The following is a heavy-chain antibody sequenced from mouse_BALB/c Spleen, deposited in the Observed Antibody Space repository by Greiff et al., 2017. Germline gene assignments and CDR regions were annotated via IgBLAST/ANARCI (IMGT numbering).Heavy chain of an antibody. CDR2: IDPANGNT. Sequence: VHLKQSGAELVKPGASVKLSCTASGFNIKDTYMHWVKQRPEQGLEWIGRIDPANGNTKYDPKFQGKATITADTSSNTAYLQLSSLTSEDTAVYYCALTVVAYYYAMDYWGQGTSVTVSS. J-gene: IGHJ4*01. D-gene: IGHD1-1*01. CDR1: GFNIKDTY. V-gene: IGHV14-3*02. CDR3: ALTVVAYYYAMDY.